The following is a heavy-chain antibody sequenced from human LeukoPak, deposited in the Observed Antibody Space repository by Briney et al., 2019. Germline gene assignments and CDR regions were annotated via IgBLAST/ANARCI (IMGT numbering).Heavy chain of an antibody. V-gene: IGHV4-61*01. CDR1: GDSISSSYY. Sequence: SETLSLTCSVSGDSISSSYYWGWIRQPPGKGLEWIGYIYYSGSTNYNPSLKSRVTISVDTSKNQFSLKLSSVTAADTAVYYCARGVGGYSYGPPAYYFDYWGQGTLVTVSS. J-gene: IGHJ4*02. CDR2: IYYSGST. CDR3: ARGVGGYSYGPPAYYFDY. D-gene: IGHD5-18*01.